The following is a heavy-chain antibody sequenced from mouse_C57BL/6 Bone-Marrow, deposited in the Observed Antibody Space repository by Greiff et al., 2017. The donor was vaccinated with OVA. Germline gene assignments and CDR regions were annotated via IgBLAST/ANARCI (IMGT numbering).Heavy chain of an antibody. CDR3: ARHPIYYYGSSPNWYFDV. CDR2: ISNGGGST. Sequence: EVQLVESGGGLVQPGGSLKLSCAASGFTFSDYYMYWVRQTPEKRLEWVAYISNGGGSTYYPDTVKGRFTISRDNAKNTLYLQMSRLKSEDTAMYYCARHPIYYYGSSPNWYFDVWGTGTTVTVSS. D-gene: IGHD1-1*01. CDR1: GFTFSDYY. V-gene: IGHV5-12*01. J-gene: IGHJ1*03.